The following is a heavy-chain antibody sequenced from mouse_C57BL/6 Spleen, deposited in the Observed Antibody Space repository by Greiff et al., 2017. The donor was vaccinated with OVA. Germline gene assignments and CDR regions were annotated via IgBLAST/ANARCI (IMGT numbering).Heavy chain of an antibody. J-gene: IGHJ2*01. V-gene: IGHV1-69*01. CDR3: ARSVQEDFDY. CDR2: IDPSDSYT. Sequence: QVQLKQPGAELVMPGASVKLSCKASGYTFTSYWMHWVKQRPGQGLEWIGEIDPSDSYTNYNQKFKGKSTLTVDKSSSTAYMQLSSLTSEDSAVYYCARSVQEDFDYWGQGTTLTVSS. CDR1: GYTFTSYW.